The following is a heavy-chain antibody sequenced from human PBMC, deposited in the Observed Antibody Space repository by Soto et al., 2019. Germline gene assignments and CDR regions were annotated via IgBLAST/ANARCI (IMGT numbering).Heavy chain of an antibody. J-gene: IGHJ6*02. D-gene: IGHD3-22*01. CDR1: GYIFTSYW. CDR3: ARSEDDDSSGYYSSMDV. V-gene: IGHV5-10-1*01. CDR2: IDPSDSYT. Sequence: GESLKISCKGSGYIFTSYWISWVRQMPGKGLEWMGRIDPSDSYTNYSPSFQGHVTISADKSISTAYLQWSSLKASDTAMYYCARSEDDDSSGYYSSMDVWGQGTTVTVSS.